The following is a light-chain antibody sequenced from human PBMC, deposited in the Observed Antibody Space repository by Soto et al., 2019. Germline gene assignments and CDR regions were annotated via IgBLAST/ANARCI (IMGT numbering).Light chain of an antibody. Sequence: EIVMTQSPATLSVSPCERATLSSRASQSVSRDLAWYHQKPGQAPRLLIYGASTRATGIPARFSGSGSGTDFTLTISRLEPEDFAVYYCQQYNSYSKTFGQGTKVDIK. CDR2: GAS. CDR1: QSVSRD. V-gene: IGKV3-15*01. J-gene: IGKJ1*01. CDR3: QQYNSYSKT.